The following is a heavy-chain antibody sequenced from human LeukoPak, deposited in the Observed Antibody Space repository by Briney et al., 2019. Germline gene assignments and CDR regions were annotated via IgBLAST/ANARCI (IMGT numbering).Heavy chain of an antibody. CDR2: IYYSGST. Sequence: PSETLSLTCTVSGGSISSYYWSWIRQPPGKGLEWIGYIYYSGSTNYNPSLKSRVTISVDTSKNQFSLKLSPVTAADTAVYYCARHEQQLGNAFDIWGQGTMVTVSS. D-gene: IGHD6-13*01. CDR3: ARHEQQLGNAFDI. V-gene: IGHV4-59*08. J-gene: IGHJ3*02. CDR1: GGSISSYY.